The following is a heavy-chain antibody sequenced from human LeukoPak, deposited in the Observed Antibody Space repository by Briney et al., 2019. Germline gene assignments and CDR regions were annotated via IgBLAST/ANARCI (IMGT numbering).Heavy chain of an antibody. CDR3: ARKRMWNYVFAY. Sequence: ASVKVSCKASGYTFTTYFLHWVRQAPGQGLEWMGIIDPSSGGSTSAQKFQVRVTMTRDMSTSTVYMELSSLTSDGTAVYYCARKRMWNYVFAYWGQGTLVTVSS. D-gene: IGHD1-7*01. CDR2: IDPSSGGS. J-gene: IGHJ4*02. CDR1: GYTFTTYF. V-gene: IGHV1-46*01.